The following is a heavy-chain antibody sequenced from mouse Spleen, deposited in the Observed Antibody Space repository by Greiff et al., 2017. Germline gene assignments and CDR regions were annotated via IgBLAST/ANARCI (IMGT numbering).Heavy chain of an antibody. Sequence: EVHLVESGGGLVKLGGSLKLSCAASGFTFSSYAMSWVRQTPEKRLEWVATISSGGGNTYYPDSVKGRFTISRDNAKNTLYLQMSSLKSEDTAMYYCAKSLSYGNYVREVYWGQGTTLTVSS. D-gene: IGHD2-10*02. CDR2: ISSGGGNT. CDR1: GFTFSSYA. V-gene: IGHV5-9-3*01. J-gene: IGHJ2*01. CDR3: AKSLSYGNYVREVY.